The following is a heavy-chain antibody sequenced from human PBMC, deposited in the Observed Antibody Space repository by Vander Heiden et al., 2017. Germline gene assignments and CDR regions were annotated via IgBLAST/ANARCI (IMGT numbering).Heavy chain of an antibody. CDR1: GYSFTRHW. J-gene: IGHJ6*02. CDR3: ARLARLVDKVRHAYYYYPMDV. D-gene: IGHD6-19*01. CDR2: INPGDSDT. V-gene: IGHV5-51*01. Sequence: EVPLVQSGAEVKKPGASLKISCKASGYSFTRHWNGWVRQMPGKGTEWMAIINPGDSDTRYIPAFRGQVTISADKSFSTASLQWSSLKAADTAVYYCARLARLVDKVRHAYYYYPMDVWSQGTTGTLSS.